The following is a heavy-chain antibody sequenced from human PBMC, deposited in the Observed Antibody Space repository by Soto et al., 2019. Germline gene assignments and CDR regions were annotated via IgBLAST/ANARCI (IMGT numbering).Heavy chain of an antibody. J-gene: IGHJ4*02. CDR1: GGTFSSYT. CDR3: AKGLAGDLQTSFDY. CDR2: IIPILGIA. Sequence: QVQLVQSGAEVKKPGSSVKVSCKASGGTFSSYTISWVRQAPGQGLEWMGRIIPILGIANYAQKFQGRVXIXAXKXXSTAYMELSSLRSEDTAVYYCAKGLAGDLQTSFDYWGQGTLVTVSS. V-gene: IGHV1-69*02.